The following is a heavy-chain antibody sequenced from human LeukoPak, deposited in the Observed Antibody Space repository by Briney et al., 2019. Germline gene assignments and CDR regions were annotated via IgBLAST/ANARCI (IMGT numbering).Heavy chain of an antibody. D-gene: IGHD3-16*01. CDR2: ISGGGGST. Sequence: PGGSLRLSCAASGFTFSSYAMSWVRQAPGKGLEWVSAISGGGGSTYYADSVKDRFTISRDNSKNTLYLQMNSLRAEDTAVYYCANNGARWRGGSYYFDYWGQEPWSPSPQ. J-gene: IGHJ4*01. V-gene: IGHV3-23*01. CDR3: ANNGARWRGGSYYFDY. CDR1: GFTFSSYA.